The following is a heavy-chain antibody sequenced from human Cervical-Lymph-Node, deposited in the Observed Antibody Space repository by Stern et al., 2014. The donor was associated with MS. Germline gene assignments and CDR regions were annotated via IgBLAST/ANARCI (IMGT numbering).Heavy chain of an antibody. J-gene: IGHJ4*02. Sequence: QVQLVESGGGVVQPGRSLRLSCAVSGFTFRNYGMHWVRQAPGKGLEWVAVISYVGSNKYYADSVKGRFTISRDNSNNTLYLQMNSLRVEDMAVYYCAKDSSGFCSTASCYRGPFDSWGQGTLVTVSS. CDR3: AKDSSGFCSTASCYRGPFDS. CDR1: GFTFRNYG. V-gene: IGHV3-30*18. D-gene: IGHD2-2*02. CDR2: ISYVGSNK.